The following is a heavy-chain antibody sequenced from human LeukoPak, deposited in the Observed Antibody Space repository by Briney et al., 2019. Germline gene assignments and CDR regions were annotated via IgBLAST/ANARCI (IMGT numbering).Heavy chain of an antibody. CDR3: ARVSGYYGSGSSP. Sequence: PSETLSLTCAVYGGPFSGYYWSWIRQPPGKGLEWIGEINHSGSTNYNPSLKSRVTISVDTSKNQFSLKLSSVTAADTAVYYCARVSGYYGSGSSPWGQGTLVTVSS. CDR1: GGPFSGYY. V-gene: IGHV4-34*01. CDR2: INHSGST. D-gene: IGHD3-10*01. J-gene: IGHJ5*02.